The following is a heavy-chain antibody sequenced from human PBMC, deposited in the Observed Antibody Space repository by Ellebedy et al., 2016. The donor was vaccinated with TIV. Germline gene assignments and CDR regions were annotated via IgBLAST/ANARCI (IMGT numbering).Heavy chain of an antibody. CDR3: ARDRAKHYMDV. CDR1: GIIFSSHG. Sequence: GGSLRLSXAASGIIFSSHGMHWVRQAPGKGLAWISFIHSDESGQYYAGSVKGRFTISRDNSKSTLYLQMNSLRDDDTAVYYCARDRAKHYMDVWGKGTTVTASS. J-gene: IGHJ6*03. D-gene: IGHD3-10*01. CDR2: IHSDESGQ. V-gene: IGHV3-30*02.